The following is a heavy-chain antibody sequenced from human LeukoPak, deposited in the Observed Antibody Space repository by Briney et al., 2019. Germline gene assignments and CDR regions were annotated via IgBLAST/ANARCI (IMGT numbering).Heavy chain of an antibody. J-gene: IGHJ4*02. V-gene: IGHV3-48*02. CDR3: AKIAVAVGY. Sequence: GGSLRLSCAASGFTFSTYAVNWVRQAPGKGLEWVSYISSSSSTLYYADSVKGRFTISRDNAKNSLYLQMNSLRDEDTAVYYCAKIAVAVGYWGQGTLVTVSS. CDR1: GFTFSTYA. D-gene: IGHD6-19*01. CDR2: ISSSSSTL.